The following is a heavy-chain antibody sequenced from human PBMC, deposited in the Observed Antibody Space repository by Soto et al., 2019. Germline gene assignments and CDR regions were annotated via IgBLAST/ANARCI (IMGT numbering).Heavy chain of an antibody. J-gene: IGHJ5*02. CDR1: GGSVSSGSYY. Sequence: SETLSLTCTVSGGSVSSGSYYWSWIRQHPGKGLEWIGYIYYSGSTYYKPSLKSRVTISVDRSKNQFSLKLSSVTAADTAVYYCARVWYNWFDPWGQGTLVTVSS. V-gene: IGHV4-31*03. D-gene: IGHD3-16*01. CDR2: IYYSGST. CDR3: ARVWYNWFDP.